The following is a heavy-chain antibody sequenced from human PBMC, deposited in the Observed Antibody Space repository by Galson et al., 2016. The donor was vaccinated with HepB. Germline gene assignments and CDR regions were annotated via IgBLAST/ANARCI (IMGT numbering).Heavy chain of an antibody. Sequence: SLRLSCATSGSTFTKFDFSWVRQAPAKGLEWHPYIGNGPSATFFADSVQGRFSISRYNARNSVSLQMSTLRAEATAVYYCARTDPSSLLVGGVFFDLWGQGTLVVVSS. D-gene: IGHD3-16*01. CDR2: IGNGPSAT. CDR1: GSTFTKFD. CDR3: ARTDPSSLLVGGVFFDL. J-gene: IGHJ4*02. V-gene: IGHV3-11*01.